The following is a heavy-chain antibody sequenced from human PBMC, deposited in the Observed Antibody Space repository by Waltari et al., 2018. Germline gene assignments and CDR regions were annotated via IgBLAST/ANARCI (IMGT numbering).Heavy chain of an antibody. CDR2: INHSGST. CDR3: ARGDYGDYFSSFDY. V-gene: IGHV4-34*01. CDR1: GGSFSGYY. Sequence: QVQLQQWGAGLLKPSETLSLTCAVYGGSFSGYYWSWIRQPPGKGLEWIGEINHSGSTNDNPSHKSRVTISVDTAKNQVSLKLSSVTAADTAVYYCARGDYGDYFSSFDYWGQVTLVTVSS. D-gene: IGHD4-17*01. J-gene: IGHJ4*02.